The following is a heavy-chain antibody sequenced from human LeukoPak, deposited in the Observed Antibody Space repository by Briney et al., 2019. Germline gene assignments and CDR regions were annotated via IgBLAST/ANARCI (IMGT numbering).Heavy chain of an antibody. CDR1: GFTVSSNF. D-gene: IGHD3-16*01. Sequence: GGSLRLSCAASGFTVSSNFMHWVRQAPGKGLEWVAGIHNDYRTFYADSVKGRFTILRDDSANTVYLQMNSLRADDTAIFYCANHYGGGQGALVTVSS. CDR2: IHNDYRT. J-gene: IGHJ4*02. V-gene: IGHV3-53*01. CDR3: ANHYG.